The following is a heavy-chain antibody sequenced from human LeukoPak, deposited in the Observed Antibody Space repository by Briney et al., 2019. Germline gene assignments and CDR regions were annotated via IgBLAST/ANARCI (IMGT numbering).Heavy chain of an antibody. Sequence: PSETLSFTCAVSGGSISSSNWWSWVRQPPGKGLEWIGEIYHSGSTNYNPSLESRVSISVDKSKNLFSLKLNSVTAADTAVYYCARARYVNSFYAFDIWGQGTLVTVSS. V-gene: IGHV4-4*02. D-gene: IGHD3-9*01. J-gene: IGHJ3*02. CDR3: ARARYVNSFYAFDI. CDR1: GGSISSSNW. CDR2: IYHSGST.